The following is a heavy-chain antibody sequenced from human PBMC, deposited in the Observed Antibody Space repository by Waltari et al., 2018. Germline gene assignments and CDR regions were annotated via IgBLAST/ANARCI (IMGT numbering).Heavy chain of an antibody. D-gene: IGHD2-15*01. CDR1: GSTFRSYA. V-gene: IGHV3-23*01. Sequence: EVQLLESGGGLVQPGGPLRLPCAASGSTFRSYAMSWVRQAPGKGLEWVSAISGSGGSTYYADSVKGRFTISRDNSKNTLYLQMNSLRAEDTAVYYCAKGRYCSGGSCPGDWGQGTLVTVSS. J-gene: IGHJ4*02. CDR3: AKGRYCSGGSCPGD. CDR2: ISGSGGST.